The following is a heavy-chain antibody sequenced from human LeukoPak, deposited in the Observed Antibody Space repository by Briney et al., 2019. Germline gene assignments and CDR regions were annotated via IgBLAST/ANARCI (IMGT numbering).Heavy chain of an antibody. CDR3: ARGSSYGSGD. Sequence: ASVKVSCKASGYTFTSYGISWVRQAPGQGLEGMGWINPNSGGTNYAQKFQGRVTMTRDTSISTAYMELSRLRSDDTAVYYCARGSSYGSGDWGQGTLVTVSS. D-gene: IGHD3-10*01. J-gene: IGHJ4*02. CDR1: GYTFTSYG. CDR2: INPNSGGT. V-gene: IGHV1-2*02.